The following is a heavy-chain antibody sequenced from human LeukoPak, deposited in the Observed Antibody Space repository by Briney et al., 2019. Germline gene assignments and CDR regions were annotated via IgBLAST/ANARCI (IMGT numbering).Heavy chain of an antibody. V-gene: IGHV4-4*07. D-gene: IGHD3-22*01. Sequence: PSETLPLTCTVSGGSISSYYWSWIRQPAGKGLEWIGRIYTSGSTNYNPSLKSRVTMSVDTSKNQFSLKLSPVTAADTAVYYCARAYQDFYYDSPDAFDIWGQGTMVTVSS. J-gene: IGHJ3*02. CDR3: ARAYQDFYYDSPDAFDI. CDR2: IYTSGST. CDR1: GGSISSYY.